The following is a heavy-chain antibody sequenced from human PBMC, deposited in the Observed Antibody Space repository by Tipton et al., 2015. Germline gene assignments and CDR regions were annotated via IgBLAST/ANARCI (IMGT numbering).Heavy chain of an antibody. J-gene: IGHJ4*02. CDR2: ISYTENT. V-gene: IGHV4-61*01. CDR3: ACQDYDSLTRDYQTVDY. D-gene: IGHD3-9*01. Sequence: TLSLTCTVSGGSVSSGNYYWSWIRQPPGKGLEWIGYISYTENTHNNPSLKSRVTISLDTSKNQFSLTLNSVTAADTAVYYCACQDYDSLTRDYQTVDYWGQGTLVTVSS. CDR1: GGSVSSGNYY.